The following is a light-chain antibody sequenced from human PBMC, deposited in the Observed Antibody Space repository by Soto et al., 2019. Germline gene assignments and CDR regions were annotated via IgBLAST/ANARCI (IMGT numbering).Light chain of an antibody. V-gene: IGLV2-14*03. CDR3: SSYTSSNALV. CDR1: SSDVGAYNF. J-gene: IGLJ2*01. CDR2: DVS. Sequence: QSALTQPASLSGSPGQSITISCTGTSSDVGAYNFVSWFQQLPGKAPKLMISDVSNRPSGVSDRFSGSKSGNTASLTISGLQAEDEADYYCSSYTSSNALVFGGGTKLTVL.